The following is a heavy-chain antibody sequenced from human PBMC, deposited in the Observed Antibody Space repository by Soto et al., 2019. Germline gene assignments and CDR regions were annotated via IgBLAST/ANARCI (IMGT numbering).Heavy chain of an antibody. CDR1: GFTFSSYA. V-gene: IGHV3-23*01. D-gene: IGHD5-12*01. J-gene: IGHJ5*01. CDR2: ISGSGDTT. Sequence: GGPLRLSCAASGFTFSSYAMSWVRQAPGQGLEWVSAISGSGDTTYYADSVKGRFTISRDNSDDTLHLQMNSLRAEDTAVFYCAKDRGYSGYDNWFDSWGQGTLVTVSS. CDR3: AKDRGYSGYDNWFDS.